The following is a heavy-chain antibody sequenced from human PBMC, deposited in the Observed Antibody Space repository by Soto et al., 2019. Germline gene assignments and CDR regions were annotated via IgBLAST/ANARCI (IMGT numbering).Heavy chain of an antibody. D-gene: IGHD3-16*01. V-gene: IGHV4-30-4*01. Sequence: QVQLQESGPGLVKPSETLSLTCTVSAGSISSGDYYWSWIRQPPGKGLEWIGYIYYSGSTYYNPSLKSRVTISVDTSKNLFSLKLISVTAADTAVYYCVSSRGGITSPLYWGQGTLVIVSS. CDR2: IYYSGST. CDR1: AGSISSGDYY. J-gene: IGHJ4*02. CDR3: VSSRGGITSPLY.